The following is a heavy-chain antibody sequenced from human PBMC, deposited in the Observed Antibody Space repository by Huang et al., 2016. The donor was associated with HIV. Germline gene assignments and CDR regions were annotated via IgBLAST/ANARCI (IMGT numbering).Heavy chain of an antibody. CDR3: AIGLWDSTWDGTDWLLRHFDS. J-gene: IGHJ4*02. CDR1: GDTFRKYA. D-gene: IGHD1-26*01. V-gene: IGHV1-69*13. CDR2: KMPILGET. Sequence: QVQLVQAGAEVKKQGSSLRVSCRASGDTFRKYAISWVRQAPGQGLEWMGVKMPILGETKYVQKFQGRIISTAQESTSTIYVELSRLTFQDTAIYSCAIGLWDSTWDGTDWLLRHFDSWGLGTLVTISS.